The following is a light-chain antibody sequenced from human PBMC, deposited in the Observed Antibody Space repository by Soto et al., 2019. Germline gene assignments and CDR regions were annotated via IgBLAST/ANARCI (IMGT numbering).Light chain of an antibody. CDR3: LQHHSYLWT. CDR1: QSISRW. CDR2: DAS. J-gene: IGKJ1*01. Sequence: DIEMTQSPSTLAASFGDRVTMTCGASQSISRWLDWYQQKPGKAPQALTYDASSLKSGVPSRFSGSGSGTEFTLTISGLQPEDFATYYCLQHHSYLWTCGQGTKGDI. V-gene: IGKV1-5*01.